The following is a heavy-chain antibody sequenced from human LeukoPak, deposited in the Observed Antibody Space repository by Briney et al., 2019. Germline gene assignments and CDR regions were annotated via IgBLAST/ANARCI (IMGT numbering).Heavy chain of an antibody. CDR3: ARKGANLADYYGSGSPPYYYYGMDV. CDR2: ISSSSSTI. D-gene: IGHD3-10*01. CDR1: GFTFSTYS. Sequence: PGGSLRLSCAASGFTFSTYSMNWVRQAPGKGLEWVSYISSSSSTIYYADSVKGRFTISRDNAKNSLYLQMNSLRAEDTAVYYCARKGANLADYYGSGSPPYYYYGMDVWGQGTTVTVSS. V-gene: IGHV3-48*04. J-gene: IGHJ6*02.